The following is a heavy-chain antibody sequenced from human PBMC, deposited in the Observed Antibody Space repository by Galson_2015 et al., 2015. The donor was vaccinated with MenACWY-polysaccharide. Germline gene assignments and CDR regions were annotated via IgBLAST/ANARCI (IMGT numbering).Heavy chain of an antibody. Sequence: SLRLSCAASGFIFSNYAMIWVRQAPGKGLEWVSGMNGNGGGTSYADSVKGRFTISRDNSKNTLYLQMNTLRAEDTALYYCAKCRGFCNEGSCNARDAFDYWGQGALVTVSS. CDR3: AKCRGFCNEGSCNARDAFDY. D-gene: IGHD2-15*01. CDR2: MNGNGGGT. J-gene: IGHJ4*02. V-gene: IGHV3-23*01. CDR1: GFIFSNYA.